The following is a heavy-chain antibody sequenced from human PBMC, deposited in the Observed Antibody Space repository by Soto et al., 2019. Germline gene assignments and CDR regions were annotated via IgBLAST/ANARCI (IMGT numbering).Heavy chain of an antibody. Sequence: PSETLSLTCTVSGGSVSSGSYYWSWIRQPPGKGLEWIGYIYYSGSTNYNPSLKSRGTISVDTSKNQFSLKLSSVTAADTAVYYCARDRPDTAMGWRPYYCYGMDVWGQGTTGTV. CDR3: ARDRPDTAMGWRPYYCYGMDV. CDR1: GGSVSSGSYY. V-gene: IGHV4-61*01. CDR2: IYYSGST. D-gene: IGHD5-18*01. J-gene: IGHJ6*02.